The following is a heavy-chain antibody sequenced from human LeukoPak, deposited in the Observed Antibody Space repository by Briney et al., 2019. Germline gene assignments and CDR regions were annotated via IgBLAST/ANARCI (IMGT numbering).Heavy chain of an antibody. CDR2: INPNSGDT. CDR3: ASANPLYCSSTTCLFEY. Sequence: ASVKVSCKASGYTFTGYYMHWVRQAPGQGFEWMGWINPNSGDTNYAQKFQGRVTMTRDMSISTAHMELSRLRSDDPPVYYCASANPLYCSSTTCLFEYWGQGPLVPVSS. J-gene: IGHJ4*02. D-gene: IGHD2-2*01. V-gene: IGHV1-2*02. CDR1: GYTFTGYY.